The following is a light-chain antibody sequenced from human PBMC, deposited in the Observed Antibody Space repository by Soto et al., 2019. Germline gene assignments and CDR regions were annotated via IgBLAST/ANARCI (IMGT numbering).Light chain of an antibody. CDR2: AAS. V-gene: IGKV1-27*01. CDR1: QGIINY. CDR3: QKYNSALGA. Sequence: DIQMTQSPSSLSASVGDRATITCRASQGIINYLAWYQQKPGKVPKLLIYAASTLQSGVPSRFSGSGSGTDFTLTISSLQPEDVATYYCQKYNSALGAFGPGTKVDIK. J-gene: IGKJ3*01.